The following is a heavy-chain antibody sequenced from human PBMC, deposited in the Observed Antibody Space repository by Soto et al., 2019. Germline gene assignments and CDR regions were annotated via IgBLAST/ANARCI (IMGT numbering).Heavy chain of an antibody. CDR3: ASHPGYCSGGSCYSRDAFDI. J-gene: IGHJ3*02. Sequence: QVQLVESGGGVVQPGRSLRLSCAASGFTFSSYGMHWVRQAPGKGLEWVAVIWYDGSNKYYADSVKGRFTISRDNSKNTLYLQMNSLRAEDTAVYYCASHPGYCSGGSCYSRDAFDIWGQGTMVTVSS. CDR2: IWYDGSNK. D-gene: IGHD2-15*01. V-gene: IGHV3-33*01. CDR1: GFTFSSYG.